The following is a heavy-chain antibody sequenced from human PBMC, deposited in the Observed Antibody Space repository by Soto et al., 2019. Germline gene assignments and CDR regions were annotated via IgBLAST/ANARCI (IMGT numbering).Heavy chain of an antibody. CDR2: ISGGGETT. D-gene: IGHD3-10*01. V-gene: IGHV3-23*01. CDR3: ALNSGSGSYYFDY. CDR1: GFTFSSYA. J-gene: IGHJ4*02. Sequence: EVQLLESGGGLVQPGGSLRLSCAASGFTFSSYAMWWVRQAPGKGLECVSAISGGGETTYYADSVEGRFTISRDNSKNHLYRQMNRLRAEDTAGYYCALNSGSGSYYFDYWGQGTLVTVSS.